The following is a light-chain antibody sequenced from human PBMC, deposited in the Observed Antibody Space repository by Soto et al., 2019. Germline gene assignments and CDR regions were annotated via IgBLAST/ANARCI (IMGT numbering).Light chain of an antibody. CDR3: CSYAGSSTYV. CDR2: EVS. J-gene: IGLJ1*01. CDR1: SSDVGSYNL. V-gene: IGLV2-23*02. Sequence: QSVLTQPASASGSPGQSITISCTGTSSDVGSYNLVSWYQQHPGKAPKLMIYEVSKRPSGVSNRFSGSKSGNTASLTISGLQAEVEADYYCCSYAGSSTYVFGTGTKVTVL.